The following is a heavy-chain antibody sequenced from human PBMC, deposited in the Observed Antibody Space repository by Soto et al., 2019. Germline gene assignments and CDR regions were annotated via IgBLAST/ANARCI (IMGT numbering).Heavy chain of an antibody. CDR2: ISGSGGST. CDR1: GFTFSSYA. D-gene: IGHD3-10*01. J-gene: IGHJ4*02. CDR3: AKKSHGSGSYYYLPFDY. V-gene: IGHV3-23*01. Sequence: PGGSLRLSCAASGFTFSSYAMSWVRQAPGKGLEWVSAISGSGGSTYYADSLKGRFSISRDNSKNTLYLQMNSLRAEDTAVYYCAKKSHGSGSYYYLPFDYWGQGTLVTVSS.